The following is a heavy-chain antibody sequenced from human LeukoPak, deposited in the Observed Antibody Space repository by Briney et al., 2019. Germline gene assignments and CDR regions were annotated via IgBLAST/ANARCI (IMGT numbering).Heavy chain of an antibody. CDR2: IKEDGTKK. CDR3: ARDAAGYDP. Sequence: GGSLRPSCAASGFTFNTFWMSWVRQTPGKGLEWVANIKEDGTKKYYVDSEKGRFTISRDNAENSLYLQMNSLRAEDTAVYYCARDAAGYDPWGQGTLVTVSS. J-gene: IGHJ5*02. D-gene: IGHD6-13*01. CDR1: GFTFNTFW. V-gene: IGHV3-7*01.